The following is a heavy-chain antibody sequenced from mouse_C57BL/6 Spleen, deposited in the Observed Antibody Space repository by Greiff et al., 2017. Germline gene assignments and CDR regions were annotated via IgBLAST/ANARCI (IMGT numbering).Heavy chain of an antibody. CDR2: IYPGDGDT. CDR1: GYAFSSYW. J-gene: IGHJ2*01. D-gene: IGHD4-1*01. V-gene: IGHV1-80*01. Sequence: QVQLQQSGAELVKPGASVKISCKASGYAFSSYWMNWVKQRPGKGLEWIGQIYPGDGDTNYNGKFKGKATLTADKSSSTAYMQLSSLTSEDSAVYFCARLDWDVGGVDYWGQGTTLTVSS. CDR3: ARLDWDVGGVDY.